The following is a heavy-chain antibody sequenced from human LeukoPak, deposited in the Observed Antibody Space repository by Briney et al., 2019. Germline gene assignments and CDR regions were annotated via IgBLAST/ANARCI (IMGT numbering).Heavy chain of an antibody. CDR2: IYHSGIT. Sequence: SETLSLTCTVSGYSISSGFYWAWIRQPPGKGLEWIGSIYHSGITYYNPSLKSRVTISVDTSKNQFSLKLSSVTAADTAVYYCARGLAITTTPWFDPWGQGTLVTVSS. J-gene: IGHJ5*02. D-gene: IGHD3-3*02. CDR1: GYSISSGFY. CDR3: ARGLAITTTPWFDP. V-gene: IGHV4-38-2*02.